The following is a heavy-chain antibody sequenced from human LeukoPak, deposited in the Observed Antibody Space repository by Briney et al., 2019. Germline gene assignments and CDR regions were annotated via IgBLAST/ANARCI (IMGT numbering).Heavy chain of an antibody. CDR2: ISSSSSYI. J-gene: IGHJ4*02. CDR3: ATVTTGSPRHFDY. V-gene: IGHV3-21*01. D-gene: IGHD4-17*01. CDR1: GFTFSSYS. Sequence: NSGGSLRLSCAASGFTFSSYSMNWVRQAPGKGLEWVSSISSSSSYIYYADSVKGRFTISRDNAKNSLYLQMNSLRAEDTAVYYCATVTTGSPRHFDYWGQGTLVTVSS.